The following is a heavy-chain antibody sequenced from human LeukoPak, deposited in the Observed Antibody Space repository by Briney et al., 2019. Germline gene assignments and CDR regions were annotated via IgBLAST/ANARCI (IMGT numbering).Heavy chain of an antibody. CDR3: ARGALRIAAAGTAPGY. J-gene: IGHJ4*02. CDR2: INHNSGGT. CDR1: GYTFTGYY. D-gene: IGHD6-13*01. V-gene: IGHV1-2*02. Sequence: ASVKVSCKASGYTFTGYYMHWVRQAPGQGLEWMGWINHNSGGTNYAQKFQGRVTMTRDTSISTAYMELSRLRSDDTAVYYCARGALRIAAAGTAPGYWGQGTLVTVSS.